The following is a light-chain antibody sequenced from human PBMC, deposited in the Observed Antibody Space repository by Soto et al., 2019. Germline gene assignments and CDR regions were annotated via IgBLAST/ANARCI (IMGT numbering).Light chain of an antibody. CDR3: CSYTGRSTWV. CDR1: SSDVGSYDL. J-gene: IGLJ2*01. CDR2: ADT. Sequence: QSVLTQPASVSGSPGQSITISCTATSSDVGSYDLVSWYQQYPGKAPKLMIYADTIRPSGISNRFSGSKSGHTASLTISELQSEDEADYYCCSYTGRSTWVFGGGTKVTVL. V-gene: IGLV2-23*01.